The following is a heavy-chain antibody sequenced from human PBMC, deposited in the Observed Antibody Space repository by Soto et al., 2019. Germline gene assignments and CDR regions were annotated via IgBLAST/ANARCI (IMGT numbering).Heavy chain of an antibody. V-gene: IGHV3-74*01. CDR2: INSDGSST. D-gene: IGHD6-19*01. Sequence: EVQLVESGGGLVQPGGSLRLSCAASGFTFSSYWMHWVRQAPGKGLVWVSRINSDGSSTSYADSVKGRFTISRDNAKNTLYMQMNSLRAEDTAVYYCAVAVAGPTAIGYWGQGTMVTVSS. J-gene: IGHJ4*02. CDR1: GFTFSSYW. CDR3: AVAVAGPTAIGY.